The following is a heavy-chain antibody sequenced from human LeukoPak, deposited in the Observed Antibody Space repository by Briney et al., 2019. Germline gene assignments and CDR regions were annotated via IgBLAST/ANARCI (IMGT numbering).Heavy chain of an antibody. CDR1: GFTVSSDY. CDR3: ATSKYSGSY. D-gene: IGHD1-26*01. Sequence: GGSLRLSCAASGFTVSSDYMSWVRQAPGKGLEWVSAISGSGGRIYYGASVKGRFTISRDNSKNTLNLQMNSLRAEDTAVYYCATSKYSGSYWGQGTLVTVSS. J-gene: IGHJ4*02. V-gene: IGHV3-23*01. CDR2: ISGSGGRI.